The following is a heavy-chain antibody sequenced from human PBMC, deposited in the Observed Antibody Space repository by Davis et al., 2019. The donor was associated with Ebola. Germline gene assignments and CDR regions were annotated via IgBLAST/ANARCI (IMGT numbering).Heavy chain of an antibody. V-gene: IGHV2-5*02. CDR1: GFSLSTSGVG. CDR2: IYWDDDK. D-gene: IGHD2-2*01. Sequence: SGPTLVKPTQTLTLTCTFSGFSLSTSGVGVGWIRQPPGKALEWLALIYWDDDKRYSPSLKSRPTITKDTSKNQVVLTMTNMDPVDTATYYCAHSRGYCSSTSCYSPGYYWFDPWGQGTLVTVSS. J-gene: IGHJ5*02. CDR3: AHSRGYCSSTSCYSPGYYWFDP.